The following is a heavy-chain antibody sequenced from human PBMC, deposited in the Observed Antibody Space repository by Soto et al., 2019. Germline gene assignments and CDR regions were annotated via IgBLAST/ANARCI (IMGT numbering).Heavy chain of an antibody. V-gene: IGHV3-15*01. CDR1: LLNFNIAW. Sequence: EEQLVESGGGLVERGGSLRLSCAACLLNFNIAWLSWVRQAPGKGLEWVGRIKNNADGGTADSAAPVKARFIVSRDDSKSTLYLQMNSLKIEDTAMYYCTTMNDRDAFEIWGQGAMVTVSS. CDR2: IKNNADGGTA. J-gene: IGHJ3*02. D-gene: IGHD1-1*01. CDR3: TTMNDRDAFEI.